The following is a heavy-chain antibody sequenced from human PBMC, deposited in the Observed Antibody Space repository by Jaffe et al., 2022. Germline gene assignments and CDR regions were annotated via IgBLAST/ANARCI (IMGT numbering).Heavy chain of an antibody. CDR3: ASYSALTYYDFWSGHHSVFDY. D-gene: IGHD3-3*01. Sequence: QVQLQQWGAGLLKPSETLSLTCAVYGGSFSGYYWSWIRQPPGKGLEWIGEINHSGSTNYNPSLKSRVTISVDTSKNQFSLKLSSVTAADTAVYYCASYSALTYYDFWSGHHSVFDYWGQGTLVTVSS. CDR1: GGSFSGYY. J-gene: IGHJ4*02. V-gene: IGHV4-34*01. CDR2: INHSGST.